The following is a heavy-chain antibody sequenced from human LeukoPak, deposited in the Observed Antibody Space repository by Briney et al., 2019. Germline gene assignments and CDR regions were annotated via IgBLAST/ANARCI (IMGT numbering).Heavy chain of an antibody. CDR2: ISGSGGST. CDR1: GFTFSSYA. Sequence: GGSLRLSCAASGFTFSSYAMNWVRQAPGKGLEWVSAISGSGGSTYYADSVKGRFTISRDNSKNTLYLQMNSLRAEDTAVYYCAKDRSILFRVTGILTGPNKGGQGTLVTASS. V-gene: IGHV3-23*01. J-gene: IGHJ4*02. CDR3: AKDRSILFRVTGILTGPNK. D-gene: IGHD3-9*01.